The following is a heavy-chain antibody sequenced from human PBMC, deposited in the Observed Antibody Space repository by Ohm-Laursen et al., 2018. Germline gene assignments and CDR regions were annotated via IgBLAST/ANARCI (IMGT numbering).Heavy chain of an antibody. CDR1: GFTFDDYA. CDR2: ISWSSGII. Sequence: SLRLSCSASGFTFDDYAMHWVRQAPGKGLEWVSGISWSSGIIGYADSVKGRFTISRDNSKNTLYLQMNSLRAKDTAVYYCARDSRFGELDFDYWGQGTLVTVSS. CDR3: ARDSRFGELDFDY. V-gene: IGHV3-9*01. D-gene: IGHD3-10*01. J-gene: IGHJ4*02.